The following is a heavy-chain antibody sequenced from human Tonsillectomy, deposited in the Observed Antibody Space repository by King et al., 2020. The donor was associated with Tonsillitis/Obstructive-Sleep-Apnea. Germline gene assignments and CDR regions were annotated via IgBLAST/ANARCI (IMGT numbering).Heavy chain of an antibody. CDR3: ARHGWGGNLEDAFDI. Sequence: QLVQSGAEVKKPGESLKISCKGSGYSFTIYWIAWVRQMPGKGLEWMGIIYPGDSDTRYSPSFQGQVTISADKSISTAYLQWSSLKASDTAMYYSARHGWGGNLEDAFDIWGQGTMVTVSS. D-gene: IGHD1-1*01. J-gene: IGHJ3*02. CDR2: IYPGDSDT. V-gene: IGHV5-51*01. CDR1: GYSFTIYW.